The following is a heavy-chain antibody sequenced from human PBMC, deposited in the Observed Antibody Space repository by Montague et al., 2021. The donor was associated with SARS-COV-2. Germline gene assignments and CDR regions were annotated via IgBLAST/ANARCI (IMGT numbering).Heavy chain of an antibody. CDR2: IYYSGST. J-gene: IGHJ3*02. CDR3: ARHGLAGITIFGVVTPRGGFDI. D-gene: IGHD3-3*01. Sequence: SETLSLTCTVSGGSISISSYYWGWIRQPPGKGLEWIGSIYYSGSTYYNPSLKSRVTISVDTSKNQFSLKLSSVTAADTAVYYCARHGLAGITIFGVVTPRGGFDIWGQGTMVTVSS. CDR1: GGSISISSYY. V-gene: IGHV4-39*01.